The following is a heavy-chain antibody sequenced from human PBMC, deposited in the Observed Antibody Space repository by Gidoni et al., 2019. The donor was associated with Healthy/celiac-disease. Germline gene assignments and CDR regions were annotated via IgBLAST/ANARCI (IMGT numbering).Heavy chain of an antibody. CDR1: GFTFSSYA. CDR2: ISYDGSNK. D-gene: IGHD3-9*01. Sequence: QVQLVESGGGVVQPGRSRRLSCAASGFTFSSYAMHWVRQAPGKGLVWVAVISYDGSNKYYADSVKGRFTISRDNSKNTLYLQMNSLRAEDTAVYYCARPPFDWYSSRDYYYYMDVWGKGTTVTVSS. J-gene: IGHJ6*03. V-gene: IGHV3-30-3*01. CDR3: ARPPFDWYSSRDYYYYMDV.